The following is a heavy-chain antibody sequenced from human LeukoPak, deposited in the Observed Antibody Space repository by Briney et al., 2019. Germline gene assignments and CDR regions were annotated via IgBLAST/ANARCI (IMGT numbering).Heavy chain of an antibody. CDR2: ISGSGGSA. Sequence: GGSLRLSCAASGFTFSSYGMSWVRQAPGKGLEWVSAISGSGGSAYYADSVKGRFTISRDNSKNTLYLQMNSLRAEDTAVYYCAKMGSGSYYTLDYYYYYMDVWGKGTTVTISS. D-gene: IGHD3-10*01. CDR1: GFTFSSYG. J-gene: IGHJ6*03. CDR3: AKMGSGSYYTLDYYYYYMDV. V-gene: IGHV3-23*01.